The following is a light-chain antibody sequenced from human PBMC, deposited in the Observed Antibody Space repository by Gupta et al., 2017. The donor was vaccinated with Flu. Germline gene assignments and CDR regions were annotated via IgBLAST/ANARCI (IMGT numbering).Light chain of an antibody. Sequence: TVTRSWTGKGGSIGSNYVQWYQKRPDSAPSIVICDDNQRPSGVSDRFSGSIDRSSNSASLTISGLRTEDEDDYYCQSDDPTSVIFGGGTKVTVL. CDR2: DDN. V-gene: IGLV6-57*02. CDR1: GGSIGSNY. CDR3: QSDDPTSVI. J-gene: IGLJ2*01.